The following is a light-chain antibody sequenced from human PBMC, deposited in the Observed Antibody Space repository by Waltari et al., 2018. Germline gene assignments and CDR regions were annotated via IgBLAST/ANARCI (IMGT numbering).Light chain of an antibody. V-gene: IGLV4-69*01. CDR3: QTGGHGTWV. Sequence: QLILTQSPSASASLGAPVKLTCTLSSGHSSNVIAWLQQQPEQGPRFWLTVNRDGSHRKGDEVPYRLSCSSSGAERSLSISSLQSEDEADYFCQTGGHGTWVFGGGTKLTVL. CDR2: VNRDGSH. CDR1: SGHSSNV. J-gene: IGLJ3*02.